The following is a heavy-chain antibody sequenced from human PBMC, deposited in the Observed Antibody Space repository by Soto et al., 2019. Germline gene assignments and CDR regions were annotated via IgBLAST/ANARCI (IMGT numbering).Heavy chain of an antibody. J-gene: IGHJ6*02. D-gene: IGHD6-19*01. CDR1: GYTFTSYY. CDR3: ARDGIAVAGNMGV. Sequence: SVKVSCKASGYTFTSYYMHWVRQAPGQRLEWMGIINPSGGSTSYAQKFQGRVTMTRDTSTSTVYMELSSLRSEYTAVYYCARDGIAVAGNMGVWGQGTTVTVSS. V-gene: IGHV1-46*01. CDR2: INPSGGST.